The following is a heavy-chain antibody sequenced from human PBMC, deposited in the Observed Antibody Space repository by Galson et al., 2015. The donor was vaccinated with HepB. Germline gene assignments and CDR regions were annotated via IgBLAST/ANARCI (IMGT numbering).Heavy chain of an antibody. V-gene: IGHV3-30*18. D-gene: IGHD6-19*01. Sequence: SLRLSCAASGFTFSSYGMHWVRQAPGKGLEWVAFMSYDGSNKYYADSVKGRFTISRDNSKNTLYLQMNSLRTEDTAVYYCAKDRGSGWYYFDDWGQGTLVTVSS. J-gene: IGHJ4*02. CDR1: GFTFSSYG. CDR3: AKDRGSGWYYFDD. CDR2: MSYDGSNK.